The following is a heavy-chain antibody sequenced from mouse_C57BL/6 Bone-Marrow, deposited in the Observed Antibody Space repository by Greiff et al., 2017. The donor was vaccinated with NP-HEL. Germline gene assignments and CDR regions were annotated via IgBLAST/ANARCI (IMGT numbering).Heavy chain of an antibody. CDR3: ARSTVVANFDY. CDR2: ISNGGGST. Sequence: EVKLVESGGGLVQPGGSLKLSCAASGFTFSDYYMYWVRQTPEKRLEWVAYISNGGGSTYYPDTVKGRFTISRDNAKNTLYLQMSRLKSEDTAMYYCARSTVVANFDYWGQGTTLTVSS. V-gene: IGHV5-12*01. J-gene: IGHJ2*01. CDR1: GFTFSDYY. D-gene: IGHD1-1*01.